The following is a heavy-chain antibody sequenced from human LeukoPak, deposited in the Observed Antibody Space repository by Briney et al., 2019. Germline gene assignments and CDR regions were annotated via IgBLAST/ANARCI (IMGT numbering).Heavy chain of an antibody. J-gene: IGHJ4*02. D-gene: IGHD1-26*01. CDR3: AREGVGATTPVLYNFDH. Sequence: GGSLRLSCAASGFTFSSYAMSWVRQAPGKGLEWVSAISGSGGSTYYADSVKGRFTISRDNSKNTLYLQMNSLRAEDTAVYYCAREGVGATTPVLYNFDHWGQGTLVTVSS. CDR2: ISGSGGST. CDR1: GFTFSSYA. V-gene: IGHV3-23*01.